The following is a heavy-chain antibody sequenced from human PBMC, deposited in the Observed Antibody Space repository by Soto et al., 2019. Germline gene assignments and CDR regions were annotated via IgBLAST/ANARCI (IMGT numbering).Heavy chain of an antibody. CDR2: INAGNGNT. Sequence: AASVKVSCKASGFTFTDYALHWVRQAPGHRLGWMGWINAGNGNTNYSQKFQGRVTVTRDTSASTVYMELSSLRSEDTAVYYCARVIGYCGADGDCLWYYFDSWGQGTLVTVSS. D-gene: IGHD2-21*02. CDR3: ARVIGYCGADGDCLWYYFDS. J-gene: IGHJ4*02. V-gene: IGHV1-3*01. CDR1: GFTFTDYA.